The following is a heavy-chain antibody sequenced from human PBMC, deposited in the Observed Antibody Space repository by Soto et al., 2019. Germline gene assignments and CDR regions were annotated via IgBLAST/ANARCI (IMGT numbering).Heavy chain of an antibody. D-gene: IGHD4-17*01. V-gene: IGHV4-59*08. CDR2: IYYSGRT. CDR1: GGSISSYY. CDR3: ARQGRGYGDYVLWYFDL. Sequence: QVQLQESGPGLVKPSETLSLTCTVSGGSISSYYWSWIRQPPGKGLEWIGDIYYSGRTNYNPSLKSRVTISVDTSKNQFSLKLSSVTAADTAVYYCARQGRGYGDYVLWYFDLWGRGTLVTVSS. J-gene: IGHJ2*01.